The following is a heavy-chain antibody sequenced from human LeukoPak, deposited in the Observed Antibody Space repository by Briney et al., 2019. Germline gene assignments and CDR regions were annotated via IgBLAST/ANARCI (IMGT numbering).Heavy chain of an antibody. D-gene: IGHD6-13*01. V-gene: IGHV3-33*01. CDR1: GLTFSSYG. J-gene: IGHJ4*02. CDR2: IWYDGSNK. Sequence: GGSLRLSCAASGLTFSSYGMHWVRQAPGKGLEWVAVIWYDGSNKYYADSVMGRFTISRDNSKNTLYLQMDSLRAEDTAVYYCAREQLDPYYFDYWGQGSLVTVSS. CDR3: AREQLDPYYFDY.